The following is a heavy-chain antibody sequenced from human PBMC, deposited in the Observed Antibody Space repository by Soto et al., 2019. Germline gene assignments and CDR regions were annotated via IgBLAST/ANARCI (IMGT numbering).Heavy chain of an antibody. Sequence: EVQLVESGGGLVQPGGSLRLSCAASGFTFSSYSMNWVRQAPGKGLEWVSYISSSSSTIYYADSVKGRFTISRDNAKNSLYLQMNSLRAEDTAVYYCARVYSSSSIYYYMDVWGKGTTVTVSS. D-gene: IGHD6-6*01. V-gene: IGHV3-48*01. CDR1: GFTFSSYS. J-gene: IGHJ6*03. CDR3: ARVYSSSSIYYYMDV. CDR2: ISSSSSTI.